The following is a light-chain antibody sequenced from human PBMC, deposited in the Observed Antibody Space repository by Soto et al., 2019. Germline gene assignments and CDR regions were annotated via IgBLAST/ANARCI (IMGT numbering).Light chain of an antibody. CDR2: GNS. CDR3: QSYDSSVSKVV. CDR1: SSNIGAGYD. V-gene: IGLV1-40*01. Sequence: QSVLTQPPSVSGAPGQRVTISCTGSSSNIGAGYDVHWYQHLPGTVPKLLIYGNSNRPSGVPDRFSGSKSGTSASLAITGLQAEDEADYYCQSYDSSVSKVVFGGGTKLTVL. J-gene: IGLJ2*01.